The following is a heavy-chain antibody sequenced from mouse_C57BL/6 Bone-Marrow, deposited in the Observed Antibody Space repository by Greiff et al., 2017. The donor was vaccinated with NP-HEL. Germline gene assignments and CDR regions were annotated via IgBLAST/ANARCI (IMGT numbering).Heavy chain of an antibody. Sequence: DVKLVESGGGLVQPGGSLKLSCAASGFTFSDYYMYWVRQTPEKRLEWVAYISNGGGSTYYPDTVKGRFTISRDNAKNTLYLQMSRLKSEDTAMYYCARRELTGTSSWFAYWGQGTLVTVSA. V-gene: IGHV5-12*01. J-gene: IGHJ3*01. CDR1: GFTFSDYY. CDR2: ISNGGGST. CDR3: ARRELTGTSSWFAY. D-gene: IGHD4-1*01.